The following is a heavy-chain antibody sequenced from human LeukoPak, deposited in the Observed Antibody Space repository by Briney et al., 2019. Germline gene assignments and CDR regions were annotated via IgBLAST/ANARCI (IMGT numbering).Heavy chain of an antibody. J-gene: IGHJ4*02. V-gene: IGHV4-39*01. Sequence: PSETLSLTCTVSGGSISSSTSYWGWIRQPPGQGLEWIGSIYYSGSTSYNPSLKSRVTISVDTSKKQFSLKLDSVTAADTAVYYCARNASDSGTSYFDYWGQGTLVTVSS. CDR1: GGSISSSTSY. CDR2: IYYSGST. CDR3: ARNASDSGTSYFDY. D-gene: IGHD1-26*01.